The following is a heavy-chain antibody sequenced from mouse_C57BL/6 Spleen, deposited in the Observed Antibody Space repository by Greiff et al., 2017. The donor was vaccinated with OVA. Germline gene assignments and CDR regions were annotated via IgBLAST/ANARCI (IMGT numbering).Heavy chain of an antibody. D-gene: IGHD3-2*02. Sequence: EVQLQQSGPELVKPGASVKISCKASGYTFTDYYMNWVKQSPGQSLEWIGDINPNNGGTSYNQKFKGKATLTVDKSSSTAYMELRSLTSEDSAVYYCAVYSSGYAMDYWGKGTSVTVSS. CDR1: GYTFTDYY. J-gene: IGHJ4*01. CDR3: AVYSSGYAMDY. V-gene: IGHV1-26*01. CDR2: INPNNGGT.